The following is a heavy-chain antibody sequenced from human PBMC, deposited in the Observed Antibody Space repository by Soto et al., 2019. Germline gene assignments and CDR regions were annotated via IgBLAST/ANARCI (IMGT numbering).Heavy chain of an antibody. CDR1: GFTFSSYG. D-gene: IGHD2-2*01. CDR2: IWYDGSNK. Sequence: QVQLVESGGGVVQPGRSLRLSCAASGFTFSSYGMHWVRQAPGKGLEWGAVIWYDGSNKYYADSVKGRFTISRDNSKNXXYLQMNSLRAEDTAVYYCARDLAVVVPAAIGYFDYWGQGTLVTVSS. CDR3: ARDLAVVVPAAIGYFDY. V-gene: IGHV3-33*01. J-gene: IGHJ4*02.